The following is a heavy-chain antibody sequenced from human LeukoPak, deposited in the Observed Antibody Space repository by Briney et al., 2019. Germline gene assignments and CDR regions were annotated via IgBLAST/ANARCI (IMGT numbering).Heavy chain of an antibody. Sequence: SETLSLTCTVSGGSISSYYWSWIRQPPGKGLEWIGYIHYSGRTNYNPSLKSRVTISVDTSKNQFSLKLSSVTAADTAVYYCARHVAGIDIFDYWGQGTLVTVSS. D-gene: IGHD6-19*01. V-gene: IGHV4-59*08. CDR2: IHYSGRT. CDR1: GGSISSYY. CDR3: ARHVAGIDIFDY. J-gene: IGHJ4*02.